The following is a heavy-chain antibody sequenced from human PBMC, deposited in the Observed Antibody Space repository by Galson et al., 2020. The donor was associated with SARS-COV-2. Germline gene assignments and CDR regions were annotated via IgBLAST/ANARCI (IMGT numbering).Heavy chain of an antibody. CDR1: GFSLSTSGMR. CDR2: IDWDDDK. V-gene: IGHV2-70*04. D-gene: IGHD3-9*01. J-gene: IGHJ3*02. Sequence: SGPTLVKPTQTLTLTCTFSGFSLSTSGMRVSWIRQPPGKALEWLARIDWDDDKFYSTSLKTRLTISKDTSKNQVVLTMTNMDPVDTATYYWARSYYDILTGYLAAFDIWGQGTMVTVSS. CDR3: ARSYYDILTGYLAAFDI.